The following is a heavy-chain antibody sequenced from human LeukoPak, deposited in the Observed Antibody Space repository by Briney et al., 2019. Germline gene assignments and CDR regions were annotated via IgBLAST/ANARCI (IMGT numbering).Heavy chain of an antibody. CDR2: IIPIFGTA. Sequence: ASVKVSCKASGGTFSSYAISWVRQAPGQGLEWMGGIIPIFGTANYAQKFQDRVTITADKSTSTAYMELSSLRSEDTAVYYCASSTPTYDSSGYRPHFDYWGQGTLVTVSS. J-gene: IGHJ4*02. D-gene: IGHD3-22*01. CDR1: GGTFSSYA. CDR3: ASSTPTYDSSGYRPHFDY. V-gene: IGHV1-69*06.